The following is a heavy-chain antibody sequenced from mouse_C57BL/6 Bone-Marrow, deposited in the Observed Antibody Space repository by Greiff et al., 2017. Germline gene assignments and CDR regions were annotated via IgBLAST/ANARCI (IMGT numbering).Heavy chain of an antibody. D-gene: IGHD1-1*01. CDR3: ARDWDYGSSYCYAMDY. CDR2: ISDGGSYT. J-gene: IGHJ4*01. CDR1: GFTFSSYA. V-gene: IGHV5-4*01. Sequence: EVQLVESGGGLVKPGGSLKLSCAASGFTFSSYAMSWVRQTPEKRLEWVATISDGGSYTYYPDNVKGRFTISRDNAKNNLYLQMSHLKSEDTAMYYCARDWDYGSSYCYAMDYWGQGTSVTVSS.